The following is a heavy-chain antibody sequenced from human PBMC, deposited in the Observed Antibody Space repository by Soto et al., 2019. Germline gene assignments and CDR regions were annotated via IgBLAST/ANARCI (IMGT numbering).Heavy chain of an antibody. D-gene: IGHD3-22*01. J-gene: IGHJ5*02. CDR1: GGTFGSYA. CDR2: IIPIFSTP. Sequence: QVHLVQSGAEVKKPGSSVKVSCKTYGGTFGSYAISWVRQAPGQGLEWMGGIIPIFSTPNYAQKFQGRVTITADESTSTAYMELSSLRSEDTAVYYCARPIQYYFDTSAQSAWFDPWGQGTLVTVSS. CDR3: ARPIQYYFDTSAQSAWFDP. V-gene: IGHV1-69*12.